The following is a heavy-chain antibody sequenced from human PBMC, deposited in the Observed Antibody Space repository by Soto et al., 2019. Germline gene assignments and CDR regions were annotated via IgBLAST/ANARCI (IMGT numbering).Heavy chain of an antibody. CDR2: IDPRGAYI. J-gene: IGHJ5*02. Sequence: GESLKISCKASGYSFTTYWITWVRQVPGKGLEWMGRIDPRGAYIDYSPSFQGRVIMSTDNSISTAYLQWTSLKASDTALYYCARHRGGTFALSVQGWFDPGGQGTLVTVSS. CDR1: GYSFTTYW. D-gene: IGHD3-3*02. V-gene: IGHV5-10-1*01. CDR3: ARHRGGTFALSVQGWFDP.